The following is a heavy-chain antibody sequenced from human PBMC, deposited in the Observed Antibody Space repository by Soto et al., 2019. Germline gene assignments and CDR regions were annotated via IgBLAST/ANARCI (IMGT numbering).Heavy chain of an antibody. CDR2: IYWDDDK. CDR3: ARGGLRAYWIDP. D-gene: IGHD5-12*01. CDR1: GFSLRSNKVG. V-gene: IGHV2-5*02. Sequence: SGPTPVYQTRRLTKTCTFSGFSLRSNKVGVGWIRQPPGKALEWLALIYWDDDKRYSPSLKSRLTITKGTSKNQVVLTMTNMDPVDTAVYYCARGGLRAYWIDPWGQGTLVTVSS. J-gene: IGHJ5*02.